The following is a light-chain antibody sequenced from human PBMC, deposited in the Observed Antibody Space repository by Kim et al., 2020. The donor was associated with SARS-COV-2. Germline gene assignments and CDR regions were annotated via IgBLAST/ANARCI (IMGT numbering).Light chain of an antibody. CDR3: QQYGSSPMYT. V-gene: IGKV3-20*01. Sequence: SPGERAPLSCRASQSVSSSYLAWYQQKPGQAPRLLIYGASSRATGIPDRFSGSGSGTDFTLTISRLEPEDFAVYYCQQYGSSPMYTFGQGTELEI. CDR1: QSVSSSY. CDR2: GAS. J-gene: IGKJ2*01.